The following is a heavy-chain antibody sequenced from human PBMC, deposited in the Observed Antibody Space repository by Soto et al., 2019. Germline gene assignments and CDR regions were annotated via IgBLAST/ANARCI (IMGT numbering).Heavy chain of an antibody. V-gene: IGHV3-7*01. J-gene: IGHJ3*01. CDR3: ARYDAFKAFDL. CDR2: VNQDGSQS. Sequence: GGSLRLSCEASGFTFSSYWMSWIRQAPGKGLEWVANVNQDGSQSYLVDSVQGRFFMSRDNAKNSLFLQMNSLRAEDTGIYFCARYDAFKAFDLWGQGTMVTVSS. D-gene: IGHD1-1*01. CDR1: GFTFSSYW.